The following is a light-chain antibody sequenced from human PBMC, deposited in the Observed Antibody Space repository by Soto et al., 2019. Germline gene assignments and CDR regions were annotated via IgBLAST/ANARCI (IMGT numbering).Light chain of an antibody. CDR2: SAS. CDR3: QHNYNFPRT. V-gene: IGKV1-39*01. J-gene: IGKJ1*01. CDR1: QSISNY. Sequence: DIQMTQSPSSLSAFVGDRVTITCRASQSISNYLNWYQQKPGKAPKKLIYSASSLQSGVPSRFSGARSGTDFTLTISSLQPEDFATYYCQHNYNFPRTFGQGTKVEIK.